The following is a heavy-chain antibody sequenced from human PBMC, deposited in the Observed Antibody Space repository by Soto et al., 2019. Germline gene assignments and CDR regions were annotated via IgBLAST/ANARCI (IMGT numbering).Heavy chain of an antibody. CDR1: GGSVSSGDYF. CDR3: ARSPNYYYYGFDA. J-gene: IGHJ6*02. Sequence: PXETLTLTCTVSGGSVSSGDYFWSWLRQSPGKRLEWIAYIYYSGSTNYNPSLKSRATISVDTSKSQVSLTLTSMTAADAALYYCARSPNYYYYGFDAWGQGTAVTVSS. D-gene: IGHD3-10*01. CDR2: IYYSGST. V-gene: IGHV4-61*08.